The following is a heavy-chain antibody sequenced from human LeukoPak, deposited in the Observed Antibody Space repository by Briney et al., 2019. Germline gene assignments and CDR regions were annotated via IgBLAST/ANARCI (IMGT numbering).Heavy chain of an antibody. CDR2: INSRSSTI. Sequence: GGSLRLSCAASGFTLSTHDVNWVRQAPGKGLEWVSFINSRSSTIYYADSVKGRFTISRDNAKKSLYLQMNSLRVEDTAFYYCARDGSGWYSDCWGQGTLVTVSS. D-gene: IGHD6-19*01. CDR1: GFTLSTHD. V-gene: IGHV3-48*04. J-gene: IGHJ4*02. CDR3: ARDGSGWYSDC.